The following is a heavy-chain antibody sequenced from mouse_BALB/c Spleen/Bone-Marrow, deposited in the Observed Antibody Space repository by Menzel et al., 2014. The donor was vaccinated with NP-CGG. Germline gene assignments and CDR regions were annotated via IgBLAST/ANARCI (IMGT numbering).Heavy chain of an antibody. CDR3: ARSYDGYPYAMNY. V-gene: IGHV1-28*01. J-gene: IGHJ4*01. CDR1: GYLFTSYY. CDR2: FDPFNGGT. Sequence: EVQLQQSGPELMKPGASVKISCKASGYLFTSYYMHWVKQSHGESLEWIGYFDPFNGGTSYDQKFKGKATLTVDKSSSTAYMHLSSLTSEDSAVYFCARSYDGYPYAMNYWGQRTSVTVSS. D-gene: IGHD2-3*01.